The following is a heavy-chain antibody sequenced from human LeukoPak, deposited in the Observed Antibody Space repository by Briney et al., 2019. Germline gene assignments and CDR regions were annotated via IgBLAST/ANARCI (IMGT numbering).Heavy chain of an antibody. CDR1: GFTFSSYW. CDR3: AGYCSGGSCLDYFDY. J-gene: IGHJ4*02. D-gene: IGHD2-15*01. CDR2: IKQDGSEK. Sequence: GGSLRLSCAASGFTFSSYWMSWVRQAPGKGLEWVANIKQDGSEKYYVDSVKGRFTISRDNAKNSLYLQMNSLRAEDTAVYYCAGYCSGGSCLDYFDYWGQGTLVTVSS. V-gene: IGHV3-7*01.